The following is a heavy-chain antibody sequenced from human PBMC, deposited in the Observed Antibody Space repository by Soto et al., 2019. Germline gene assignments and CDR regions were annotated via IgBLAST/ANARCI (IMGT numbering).Heavy chain of an antibody. CDR3: ARDPTMIVVVPILRSYYGMDV. J-gene: IGHJ6*02. CDR2: INPSGGST. V-gene: IGHV1-46*01. Sequence: EASVKVSCKASGYTFTSYYMHWVRQAPGQGLEWMGIINPSGGSTSYAQKFQGRVTMTRDTSTSTVYMELSSLRSEDTAVYYCARDPTMIVVVPILRSYYGMDVWGQGTTVTVSS. D-gene: IGHD3-22*01. CDR1: GYTFTSYY.